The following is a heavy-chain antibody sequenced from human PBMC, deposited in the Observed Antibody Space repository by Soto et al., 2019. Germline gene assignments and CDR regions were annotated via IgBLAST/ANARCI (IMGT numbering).Heavy chain of an antibody. CDR1: GFTFSSYS. Sequence: TGGSLRLSCAASGFTFSSYSMNWVRQAPGKGLEWVSSISSSSSYIYYEDSVKGRFTISRDNAKNSLYLQMNSLRAEDTAVYYCARDPGAAGFDYWGQGTLVTVSS. CDR2: ISSSSSYI. CDR3: ARDPGAAGFDY. D-gene: IGHD7-27*01. V-gene: IGHV3-21*01. J-gene: IGHJ4*02.